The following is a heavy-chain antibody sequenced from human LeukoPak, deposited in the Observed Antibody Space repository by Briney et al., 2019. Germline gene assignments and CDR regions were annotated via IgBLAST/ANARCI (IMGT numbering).Heavy chain of an antibody. J-gene: IGHJ4*02. Sequence: GASVKVSCKASGYTFTSYGISWVRQAPGQGLEWMGWISAYNGNTNYAQKLQGRVTMTTDTSTSTAYMELRSLRSDDTAVYYCARDPHEFSSGWSQFDNWGQGTLVTVSS. D-gene: IGHD6-19*01. CDR2: ISAYNGNT. CDR1: GYTFTSYG. CDR3: ARDPHEFSSGWSQFDN. V-gene: IGHV1-18*01.